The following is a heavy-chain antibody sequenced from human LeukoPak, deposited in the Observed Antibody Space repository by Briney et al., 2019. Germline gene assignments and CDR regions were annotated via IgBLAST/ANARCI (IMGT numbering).Heavy chain of an antibody. Sequence: GGFLRLSCAASGFTFSSYAMSWVRQAPGKGLEWVSAISGSGGSTYYADSVKGRFTISRDNSKNTLYLQMNSLRAEDTAVYYCAKDSAEYCSSTSCSWFDYWGQGTLVTVSS. V-gene: IGHV3-23*01. CDR2: ISGSGGST. CDR1: GFTFSSYA. CDR3: AKDSAEYCSSTSCSWFDY. J-gene: IGHJ4*02. D-gene: IGHD2-2*01.